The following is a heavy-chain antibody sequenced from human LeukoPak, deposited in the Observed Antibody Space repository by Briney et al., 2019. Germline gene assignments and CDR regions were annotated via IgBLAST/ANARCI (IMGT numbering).Heavy chain of an antibody. D-gene: IGHD3-10*01. CDR1: GYTFTGYY. Sequence: ASVKVSCKASGYTFTGYYMHWVRQAPGQGLEWMGRINPNSGGTNYAQKFQGRVTMTRDTSISTAYMELSRLRSDDTAVYYCARAIYSSGSYYQNAPGYWGQGTLVTVSS. V-gene: IGHV1-2*06. CDR2: INPNSGGT. CDR3: ARAIYSSGSYYQNAPGY. J-gene: IGHJ4*02.